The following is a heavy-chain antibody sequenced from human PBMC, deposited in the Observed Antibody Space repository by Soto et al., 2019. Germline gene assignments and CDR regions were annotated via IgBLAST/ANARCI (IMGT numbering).Heavy chain of an antibody. V-gene: IGHV4-38-2*01. Sequence: PSETLSLTCGVSGYSISSGYYWGWIRQPPGKGLEWIGSVYHSGNTFYNPSLKSRVTISIDTSRNQFSLKLSSVTAADTAIFYCARVSYCSTTSCYSGDSYYFDYWGRGTLVTVPS. J-gene: IGHJ4*02. CDR3: ARVSYCSTTSCYSGDSYYFDY. CDR2: VYHSGNT. CDR1: GYSISSGYY. D-gene: IGHD2-2*01.